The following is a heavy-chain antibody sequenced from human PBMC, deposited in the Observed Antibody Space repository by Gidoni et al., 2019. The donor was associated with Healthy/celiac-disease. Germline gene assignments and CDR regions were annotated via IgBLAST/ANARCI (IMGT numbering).Heavy chain of an antibody. CDR1: GFTFSSYA. CDR2: ISSNGGST. V-gene: IGHV3-64D*06. J-gene: IGHJ3*02. D-gene: IGHD1-26*01. Sequence: EVQLVESGGGLVQPGGSLRLSCSASGFTFSSYAMHWVRQAPGKGLEYVSAISSNGGSTYYADSVKGRFTISRDNSKNTLYLQMSSLRAEDTAVYYCVKVAYSGTSGDAFDIWGQGTMVTVSS. CDR3: VKVAYSGTSGDAFDI.